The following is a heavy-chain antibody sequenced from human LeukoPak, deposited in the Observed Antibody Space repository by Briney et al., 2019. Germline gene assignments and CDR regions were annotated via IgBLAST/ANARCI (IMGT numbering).Heavy chain of an antibody. CDR2: TWYDGSNK. CDR1: GFTFSSYG. D-gene: IGHD3-10*01. J-gene: IGHJ6*02. V-gene: IGHV3-33*01. CDR3: ARDLVVRGPKSRVYYYGMDV. Sequence: PGGSLRLSCAASGFTFSSYGMHWVRQAPGKGLEWVAVTWYDGSNKYYADSVKGRFTISRDNSKNTLYLQMNSLRAEDTAVYYCARDLVVRGPKSRVYYYGMDVWGQGTTVTVSS.